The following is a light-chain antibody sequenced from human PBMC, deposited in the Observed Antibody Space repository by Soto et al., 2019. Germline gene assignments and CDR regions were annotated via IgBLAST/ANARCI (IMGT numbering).Light chain of an antibody. V-gene: IGLV1-51*01. J-gene: IGLJ2*01. CDR1: NIGNNY. CDR3: GTWEGYLSFVV. Sequence: QSVLTQPPSVSAAPGQTVTISCSNIGNNYVSCYQQLPGPAPKLLIYDHNKRPSGIPARFSGSRSGTSATLCITGLQTGAEDDSDCGTWEGYLSFVVFGGGTKLTVL. CDR2: DHN.